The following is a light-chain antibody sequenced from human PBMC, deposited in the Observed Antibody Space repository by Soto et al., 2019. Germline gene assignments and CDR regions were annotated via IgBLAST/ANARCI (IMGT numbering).Light chain of an antibody. CDR1: SSDVGDYNF. CDR2: DVS. J-gene: IGLJ2*01. V-gene: IGLV2-14*01. CDR3: SSYTSSGTLVL. Sequence: QSALTQPASVSGSPGQSITISCTGTSSDVGDYNFVSWYQQPPGKAPKLMFYDVSNRPSGVSDRFSGSKSGNTGSLAISGLQAEDEGDYYCSSYTSSGTLVLFGGGTKLTVL.